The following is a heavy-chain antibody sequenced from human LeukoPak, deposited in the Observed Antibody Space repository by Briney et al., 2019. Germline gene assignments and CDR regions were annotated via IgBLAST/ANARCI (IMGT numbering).Heavy chain of an antibody. V-gene: IGHV3-30*04. CDR1: GFTFSSYA. D-gene: IGHD3-10*01. CDR2: ISYDGSNK. CDR3: AGDMGYFGSGSFNY. J-gene: IGHJ4*02. Sequence: GGSLRLSCAASGFTFSSYAMHWVRQAPGKGLEWVAVISYDGSNKYYADSVKGRFTISRDNSKNTLYLQMNSLRAEDTAVYYWAGDMGYFGSGSFNYWGQGTLVTVSS.